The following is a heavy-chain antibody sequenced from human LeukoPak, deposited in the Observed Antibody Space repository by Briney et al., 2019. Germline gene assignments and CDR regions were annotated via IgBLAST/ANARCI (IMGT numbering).Heavy chain of an antibody. V-gene: IGHV3-48*03. J-gene: IGHJ4*02. CDR1: GFTLSSYE. Sequence: PGGSLRLSCAASGFTLSSYEMNWVRQAPGKGLEWVTYISSSGGPIFYADPVKGRFTISRDNAKNSLFLQMSSLRAEDTAVYYCAREVPTGTSFDYWAQGTLVTVSS. D-gene: IGHD4-17*01. CDR3: AREVPTGTSFDY. CDR2: ISSSGGPI.